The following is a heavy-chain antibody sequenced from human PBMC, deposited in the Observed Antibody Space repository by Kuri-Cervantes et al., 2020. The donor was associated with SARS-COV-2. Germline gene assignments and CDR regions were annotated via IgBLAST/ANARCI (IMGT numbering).Heavy chain of an antibody. CDR1: GGSFSGYY. CDR3: ARDGYSSSWNYFDS. Sequence: SETLSLTCAVYGGSFSGYYWSWIRQPPGKGLEWIGYIYYSGSTNYNPSLKSRVTISVDTSKNQFSLKLSSVTAADTAVYYCARDGYSSSWNYFDSWGQGTLVTVSS. D-gene: IGHD6-13*01. CDR2: IYYSGST. V-gene: IGHV4-59*12. J-gene: IGHJ4*02.